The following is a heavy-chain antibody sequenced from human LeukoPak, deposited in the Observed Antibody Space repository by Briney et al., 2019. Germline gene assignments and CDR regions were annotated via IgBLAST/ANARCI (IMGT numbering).Heavy chain of an antibody. CDR3: GKDMKYSSRWLDY. D-gene: IGHD6-13*01. CDR2: IRSSSSTI. CDR1: GFTFSSYS. J-gene: IGHJ4*02. Sequence: GGSLRLSCAASGFTFSSYSMNWVRQAPGKGLEWVSYIRSSSSTIYYADSMKGRFTISRDNAKNSLYLQMNSLRAEDTAVYYCGKDMKYSSRWLDYWGQGTLVTVSS. V-gene: IGHV3-48*01.